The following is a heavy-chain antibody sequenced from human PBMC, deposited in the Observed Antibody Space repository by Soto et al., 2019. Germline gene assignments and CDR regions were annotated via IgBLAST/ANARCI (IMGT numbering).Heavy chain of an antibody. CDR2: INHSGST. CDR3: ARERGYCSSTSCYTNWFDP. J-gene: IGHJ5*02. V-gene: IGHV4-34*01. Sequence: SETLSLTCAVYGGSFSGYYWSWIRQPPGKGLEWIGEINHSGSTNYNPSLKSRVTISVDTSKNQFSLKLSSVTAADTAVYYCARERGYCSSTSCYTNWFDPWGQGTLVTVSS. D-gene: IGHD2-2*02. CDR1: GGSFSGYY.